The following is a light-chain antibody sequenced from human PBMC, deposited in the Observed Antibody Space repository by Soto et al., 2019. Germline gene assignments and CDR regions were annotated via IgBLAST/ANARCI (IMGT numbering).Light chain of an antibody. Sequence: EMVLTQSPGTQSLSPGKRATLSCRASQNLRSSYLAWYQQKAGQAPRLLIYAASSRATGIPDRFSGRGSGTDFTLTISRLEPEDFAVYYCQQKGTFGQGPKVEVK. V-gene: IGKV3-20*01. CDR3: QQKGT. CDR1: QNLRSSY. J-gene: IGKJ1*01. CDR2: AAS.